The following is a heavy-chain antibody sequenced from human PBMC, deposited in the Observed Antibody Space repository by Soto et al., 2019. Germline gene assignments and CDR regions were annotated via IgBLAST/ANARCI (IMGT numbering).Heavy chain of an antibody. CDR2: ISGSGGST. Sequence: EVQLLESGGGLVQPGGSLRLSCAASGFTFSSYAMSWVRQAPGKGLEWVAAISGSGGSTYYADSVKGRFTISRDNSKNTLYLQMNSLRAEDTAVYYCAKVPVLGYYYDGMDVWGQGTTVTVSS. CDR3: AKVPVLGYYYDGMDV. CDR1: GFTFSSYA. J-gene: IGHJ6*02. D-gene: IGHD2-8*01. V-gene: IGHV3-23*01.